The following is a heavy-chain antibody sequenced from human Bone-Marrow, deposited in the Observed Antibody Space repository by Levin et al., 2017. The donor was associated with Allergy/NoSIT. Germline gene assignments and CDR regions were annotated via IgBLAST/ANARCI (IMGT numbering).Heavy chain of an antibody. Sequence: RPGGSLRLSCTVAGGPISNYYWGWIRQPPGKGLEWIGYTGSTNYNPSLKSRVTISVDKSRGQFSLRLTSVTATDTAVYYCVKVADWCTGGTCRYLDVWGRGTLVTVSS. V-gene: IGHV4-4*08. CDR1: GGPISNYY. CDR2: TGST. CDR3: VKVADWCTGGTCRYLDV. J-gene: IGHJ2*01. D-gene: IGHD2-8*02.